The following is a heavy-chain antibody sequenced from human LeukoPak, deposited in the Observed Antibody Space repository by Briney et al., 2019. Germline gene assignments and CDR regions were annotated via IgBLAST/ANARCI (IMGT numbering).Heavy chain of an antibody. Sequence: SETLSLTCTVSGYSISSGYYWGWIRQPPGKGLEWIGSIYHSGSTYYNPSLKSRVTISVDTSKNQFSLKLSSVTAADTAVYYCAGGTDSSGWYYYYYYMDVWGKGTTVTVSS. CDR1: GYSISSGYY. CDR3: AGGTDSSGWYYYYYYMDV. J-gene: IGHJ6*03. V-gene: IGHV4-38-2*02. CDR2: IYHSGST. D-gene: IGHD6-19*01.